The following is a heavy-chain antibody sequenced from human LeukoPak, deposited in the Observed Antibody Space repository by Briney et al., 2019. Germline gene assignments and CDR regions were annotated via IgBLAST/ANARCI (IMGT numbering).Heavy chain of an antibody. Sequence: SVKVSCKASGYIFTDYYIHWVRQAPGQGLEWMGRIIPILGIANYAQKFQGRVTITADKSTSTAYMELSSLRSEDTAVYYCARTRSDYRSYNYDILTGYYPPDYWGQGTLVTVSS. J-gene: IGHJ4*02. CDR2: IIPILGIA. CDR3: ARTRSDYRSYNYDILTGYYPPDY. V-gene: IGHV1-69*02. D-gene: IGHD3-9*01. CDR1: GYIFTDYY.